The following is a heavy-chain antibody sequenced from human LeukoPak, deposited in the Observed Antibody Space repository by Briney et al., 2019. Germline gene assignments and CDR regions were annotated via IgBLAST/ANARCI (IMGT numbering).Heavy chain of an antibody. V-gene: IGHV4-59*01. J-gene: IGHJ5*02. Sequence: SETLSLTCTVSSGSISTYYWSWIRQPPGKGLEWIGYIYYSGSTNYNPPLKSRVTTSVDTSKNQFSLKLSSVTAADTAVYYCARQGHYGSGTGSNNWFDPWGQGTLVTVSS. CDR3: ARQGHYGSGTGSNNWFDP. D-gene: IGHD3-10*01. CDR2: IYYSGST. CDR1: SGSISTYY.